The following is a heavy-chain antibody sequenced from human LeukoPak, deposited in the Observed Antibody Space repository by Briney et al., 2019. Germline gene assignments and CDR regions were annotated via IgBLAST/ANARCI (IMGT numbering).Heavy chain of an antibody. D-gene: IGHD3-10*01. CDR3: AKDGRIGELFSHFYMAV. Sequence: GGSLRLSCAASGFTFSSYGMHWVRQAPGKGREWVTVIRYDGSNKYYADSVKCRFTVSRDNSQNTLFLQMNSLRFEDTAVYYCAKDGRIGELFSHFYMAVWGKGTTVTISS. CDR1: GFTFSSYG. V-gene: IGHV3-30*02. J-gene: IGHJ6*03. CDR2: IRYDGSNK.